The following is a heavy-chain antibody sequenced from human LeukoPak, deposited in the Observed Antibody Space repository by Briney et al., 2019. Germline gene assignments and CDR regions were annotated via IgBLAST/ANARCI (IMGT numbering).Heavy chain of an antibody. CDR2: IKSKTDGGTT. V-gene: IGHV3-15*01. CDR3: TTDPEWLLRPFDY. J-gene: IGHJ4*02. Sequence: GGSLRLSCAASGFSLSNYWMSWVRQAPGKGLEWVGRIKSKTDGGTTDYAAPVKGRFTISRDDSKNTLYLQMNSLKTEDTAVYYCTTDPEWLLRPFDYWGQGTLVTVSS. CDR1: GFSLSNYW. D-gene: IGHD3-3*01.